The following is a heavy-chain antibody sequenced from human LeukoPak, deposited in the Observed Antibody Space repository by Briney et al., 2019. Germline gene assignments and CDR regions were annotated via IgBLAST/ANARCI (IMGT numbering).Heavy chain of an antibody. Sequence: GGSLRLSCAASGFTFSSYAMSWVRQAPGKGLQWVSSIRGGGAPVYADSVKGRFTISRDDFKSTVFLQMDSLRPEDTAVYYCARCTIGDGSGWCTWFAPWGQGTLVTVSS. CDR3: ARCTIGDGSGWCTWFAP. CDR2: IRGGGAP. CDR1: GFTFSSYA. D-gene: IGHD6-19*01. V-gene: IGHV3-23*01. J-gene: IGHJ5*02.